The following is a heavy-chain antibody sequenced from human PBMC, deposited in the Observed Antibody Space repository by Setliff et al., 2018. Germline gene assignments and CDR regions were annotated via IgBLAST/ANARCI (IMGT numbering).Heavy chain of an antibody. CDR2: IYTDGTT. J-gene: IGHJ6*03. Sequence: SETLSLTCTVSGASLRSGSNYWGWFRQPAGKGLEWVGRIYTDGTTNYNPSLKSRATISIDKSKNHFSLRVTSVTAADTAVYFCARGITYYYHMDLWGTGTTVTVSS. CDR1: GASLRSGSNY. V-gene: IGHV4-61*02. D-gene: IGHD3-10*01. CDR3: ARGITYYYHMDL.